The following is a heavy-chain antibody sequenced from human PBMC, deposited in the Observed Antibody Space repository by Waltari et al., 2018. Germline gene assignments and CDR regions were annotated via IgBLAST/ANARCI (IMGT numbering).Heavy chain of an antibody. CDR1: GSGLDILP. J-gene: IGHJ4*02. Sequence: QVHLVQSGAEVKHPGASVQVSCKVSGSGLDILPIHWVRQAPGKGLEWMGGCDPELRKTSYARKFQGRVTMTEDTATDTAYLDLTSLRSDDTAVYYCATEGGVTGFDDWGQGTLVTVSS. CDR2: CDPELRKT. D-gene: IGHD2-21*02. CDR3: ATEGGVTGFDD. V-gene: IGHV1-24*01.